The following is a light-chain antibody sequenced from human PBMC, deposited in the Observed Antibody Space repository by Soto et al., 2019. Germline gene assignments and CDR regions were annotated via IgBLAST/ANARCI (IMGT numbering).Light chain of an antibody. CDR2: DAS. J-gene: IGKJ4*01. V-gene: IGKV1-33*01. CDR3: QQYDILPIP. Sequence: DIQVTQSPSSLSASVGDRVTITCQASDDSINSLNWYQQKPGKAPKLLIHDASILQTVVPSRFSGSGSGTDFPSTITSLQPEDIATYYCQQYDILPIPFGGGTKGEIK. CDR1: DDSINS.